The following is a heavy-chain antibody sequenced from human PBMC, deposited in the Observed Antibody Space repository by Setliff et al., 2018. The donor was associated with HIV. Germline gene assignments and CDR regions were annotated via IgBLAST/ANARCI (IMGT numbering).Heavy chain of an antibody. J-gene: IGHJ5*02. V-gene: IGHV1-2*02. D-gene: IGHD3-3*01. Sequence: ASVKVSCKASGYTFTDYYMHWVRQAPGQGLEWMGWINSDSGGTNYAQRFQGRITMTRDTSTNTVYMELNKLRSDDTAVYYCARGKPIFGVNNWFDPWGQGTLVTVSS. CDR2: INSDSGGT. CDR3: ARGKPIFGVNNWFDP. CDR1: GYTFTDYY.